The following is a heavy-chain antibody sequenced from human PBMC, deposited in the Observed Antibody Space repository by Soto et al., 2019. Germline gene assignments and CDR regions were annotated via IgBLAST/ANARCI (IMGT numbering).Heavy chain of an antibody. CDR1: GGSISSYY. V-gene: IGHV4-59*01. J-gene: IGHJ6*02. CDR3: ARQYCTNGVCYRGGEDYYYGMDV. D-gene: IGHD2-8*01. Sequence: ASETLSLTCTVSGGSISSYYWSWIRQPPGKGLEWIGYIYYSGSTNYNPSLKSRVTISVDTSKNQFSLKLSSVTAADTAVYYCARQYCTNGVCYRGGEDYYYGMDVWGQGTTVTVSS. CDR2: IYYSGST.